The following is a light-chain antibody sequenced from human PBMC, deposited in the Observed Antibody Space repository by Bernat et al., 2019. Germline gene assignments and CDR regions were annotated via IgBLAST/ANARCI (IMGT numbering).Light chain of an antibody. CDR3: MRALQTPWT. CDR2: LGS. V-gene: IGKV2-28*01. Sequence: DIVMTQSPLSLPVTPGEPASISCRSSQSLLHTDGYNYLDWYLQKPGQSPQLLIYLGSNRASGVPDRFSGSGSGTDFTLKISRVEAEDVGVFYCMRALQTPWTFGQRTNVEIK. CDR1: QSLLHTDGYNY. J-gene: IGKJ1*01.